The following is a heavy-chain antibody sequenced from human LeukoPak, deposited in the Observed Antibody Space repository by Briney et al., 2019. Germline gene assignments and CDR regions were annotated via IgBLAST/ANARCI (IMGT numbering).Heavy chain of an antibody. V-gene: IGHV3-21*01. CDR1: GFTFSSYS. CDR3: ARDLGELLGPYYYYGMDV. J-gene: IGHJ6*02. Sequence: GGSLRLSCAASGFTFSSYSMNWVRQAPGKGLEWVSSISSSNSYIYYADSVKGRFTIPRDNAKNSLYLQMNSLRAEDTAVYYCARDLGELLGPYYYYGMDVWGQGTTVTVSS. D-gene: IGHD1-26*01. CDR2: ISSSNSYI.